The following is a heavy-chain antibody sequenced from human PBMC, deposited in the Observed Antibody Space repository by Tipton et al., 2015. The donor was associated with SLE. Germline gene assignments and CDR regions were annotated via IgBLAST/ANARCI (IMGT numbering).Heavy chain of an antibody. CDR2: IYTSGNT. J-gene: IGHJ4*02. CDR1: GGSINVYY. D-gene: IGHD6-19*01. V-gene: IGHV4-4*08. CDR3: ARVGYSSGSYYFAY. Sequence: TLSLTCSVSGGSINVYYLSWVRQPPGKGLEWIGNIYTSGNTNYNPSLKSRVTISVDTSKNQFSLKLSSVTAADTAVYYCARVGYSSGSYYFAYWGQGTLVTVSS.